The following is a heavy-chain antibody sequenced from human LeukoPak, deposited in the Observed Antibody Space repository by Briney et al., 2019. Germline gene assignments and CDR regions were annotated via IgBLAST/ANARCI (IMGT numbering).Heavy chain of an antibody. D-gene: IGHD6-19*01. J-gene: IGHJ4*02. V-gene: IGHV3-23*01. CDR3: VKGRLTVAGHFDF. CDR2: ISDNGDRT. CDR1: GFTFSSDA. Sequence: GGSLRLSCAASGFTFSSDAMNWVRQAPGKGLEWVSVISDNGDRTYYADSVKGRFTISRDNYKNTLFLQMNSLRAEDTAVCYCVKGRLTVAGHFDFWGQGTLVTVSS.